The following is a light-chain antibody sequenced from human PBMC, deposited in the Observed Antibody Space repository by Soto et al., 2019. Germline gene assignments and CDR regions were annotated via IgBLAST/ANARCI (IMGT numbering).Light chain of an antibody. J-gene: IGKJ1*01. CDR1: PSVTNY. V-gene: IGKV3D-15*01. CDR2: GAF. Sequence: EIVWTHSPSTLSLSPCERATLSCSSSPSVTNYLAWYQQKPGQPPRLLIYGAFNRAAGIPARFSGSGSGTEFTLTISSLQSEDFAVYYCQQYNNWPPWTFGQGTKVDIK. CDR3: QQYNNWPPWT.